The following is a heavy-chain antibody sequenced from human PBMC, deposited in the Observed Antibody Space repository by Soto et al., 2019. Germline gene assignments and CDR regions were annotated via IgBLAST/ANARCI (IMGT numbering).Heavy chain of an antibody. V-gene: IGHV1-3*01. Sequence: GASVKVSCKASGYTFTRYTMTWVRQAPGQRLEWMGWINPDNGNTKSSQKFQDRVIITRDTSASTPYMDLSSMRSEATAVYDCARGIATGQLDPWGQGTLVTVSS. J-gene: IGHJ5*02. CDR2: INPDNGNT. CDR1: GYTFTRYT. CDR3: ARGIATGQLDP. D-gene: IGHD2-15*01.